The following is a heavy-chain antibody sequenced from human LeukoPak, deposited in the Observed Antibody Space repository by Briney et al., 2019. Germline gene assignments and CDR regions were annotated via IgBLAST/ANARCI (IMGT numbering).Heavy chain of an antibody. CDR1: GGSISSSSYY. CDR3: ARVDSSGYYAPFDY. V-gene: IGHV4-39*01. CDR2: IYYSGST. J-gene: IGHJ4*02. Sequence: SETLSLTCTVSGGSISSSSYYWGWIRQPPGKGLEWVGTIYYSGSTYFNPSLKSRVTMSVDTSKNQFSLKLSSVTAADTAVYYCARVDSSGYYAPFDYWGQGTLVTVSS. D-gene: IGHD3-22*01.